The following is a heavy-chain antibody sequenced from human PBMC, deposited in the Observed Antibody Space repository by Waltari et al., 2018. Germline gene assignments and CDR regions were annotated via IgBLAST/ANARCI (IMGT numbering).Heavy chain of an antibody. Sequence: EVQLVESGGGLVQPGGSLRLSCAASGFTFSSYEMNWVRQAPGKGLDWVSYISSSGSTIYYADSVKGRFTISRDNAKNSLYLQMNSLRAEDTAVYYCARDRFGWPFDYWGQGTLVTVSS. D-gene: IGHD6-19*01. CDR2: ISSSGSTI. V-gene: IGHV3-48*03. CDR1: GFTFSSYE. J-gene: IGHJ4*02. CDR3: ARDRFGWPFDY.